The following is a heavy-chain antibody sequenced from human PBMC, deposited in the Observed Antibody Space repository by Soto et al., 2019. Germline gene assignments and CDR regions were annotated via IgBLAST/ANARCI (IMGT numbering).Heavy chain of an antibody. CDR2: INAGNDKT. V-gene: IGHV1-3*01. CDR3: ARSGWFGELFPFDL. J-gene: IGHJ4*02. Sequence: ASVKVSCKASGYTFTSYSIHWVRQAPGQRLEWMGWINAGNDKTKYSQKFQGRITITRDTSASTAYMELSSLRSEDTAVFYFARSGWFGELFPFDLRGQGTLATVSS. CDR1: GYTFTSYS. D-gene: IGHD3-10*01.